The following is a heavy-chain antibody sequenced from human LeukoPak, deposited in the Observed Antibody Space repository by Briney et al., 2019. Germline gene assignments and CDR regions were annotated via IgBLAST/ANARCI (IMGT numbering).Heavy chain of an antibody. V-gene: IGHV1-8*03. CDR1: GGTFSSYT. CDR2: MNPNSGNT. CDR3: ARLTDQERGYDFWSGYYPTYNWFDP. D-gene: IGHD3-3*01. J-gene: IGHJ5*02. Sequence: ASVKVSCKASGGTFSSYTISWVRQATGQGLEWMGWMNPNSGNTGYAQKFQGRVTITRNTSISTAYMELSSLRSEDTAVYYCARLTDQERGYDFWSGYYPTYNWFDPWGQGTLVTVSS.